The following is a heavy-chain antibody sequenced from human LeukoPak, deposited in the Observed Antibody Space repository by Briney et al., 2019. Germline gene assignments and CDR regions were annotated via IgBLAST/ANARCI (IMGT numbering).Heavy chain of an antibody. D-gene: IGHD6-13*01. J-gene: IGHJ4*02. Sequence: AESLKIPSKASAYSFTSYCIGWVRQMPGKGLEWMGIIYPGDSDTRYNPSSQGQVTIPTNKSISTAYPQWHSLKASDTAMYYCAGRGQQLVYDYWGQGTLVTVSS. CDR1: AYSFTSYC. V-gene: IGHV5-51*01. CDR3: AGRGQQLVYDY. CDR2: IYPGDSDT.